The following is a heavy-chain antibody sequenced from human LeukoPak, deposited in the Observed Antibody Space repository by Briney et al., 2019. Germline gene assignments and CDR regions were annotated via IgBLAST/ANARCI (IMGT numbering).Heavy chain of an antibody. V-gene: IGHV3-23*01. CDR3: AKRDGSGVTAIQYYFDS. Sequence: GGSLRLPCAASGFTFSNNDMSWVRQAPGKGLEWVSTISSSGDMTYYADSVKDWLTISRDNSKNTLYLQMKSLRVEDTAVYFCAKRDGSGVTAIQYYFDSWGQGTLVTVSS. J-gene: IGHJ4*02. CDR2: ISSSGDMT. CDR1: GFTFSNND. D-gene: IGHD2-21*02.